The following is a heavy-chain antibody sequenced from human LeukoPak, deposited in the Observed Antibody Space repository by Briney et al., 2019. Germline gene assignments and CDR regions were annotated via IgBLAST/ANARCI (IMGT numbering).Heavy chain of an antibody. D-gene: IGHD5-18*01. V-gene: IGHV4-39*07. J-gene: IGHJ4*02. Sequence: SETLSLTCTVSGGSISSSSYHWGWIRQPPGKGLEWIGSIYYSGSTYYNPSLKSRVTISVDTSKNQFSLKLSSVTAADTAVYYCAREARDTALVYFDYWGQGTLVTVSS. CDR1: GGSISSSSYH. CDR3: AREARDTALVYFDY. CDR2: IYYSGST.